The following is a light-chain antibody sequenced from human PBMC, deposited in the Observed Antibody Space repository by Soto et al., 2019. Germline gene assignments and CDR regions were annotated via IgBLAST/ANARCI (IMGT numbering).Light chain of an antibody. CDR3: QQYGDSSWT. J-gene: IGKJ1*01. CDR2: GAY. Sequence: EMGLTQSPGTLSLSPGDRATLSCRASQSVSSNYLAWYPQQKPGQAPRLLIYGAYSMAAGVTDRFSGSGSGTVFTLAILRLEPEDFAVYYCQQYGDSSWTFGQGTKVEIK. V-gene: IGKV3-20*01. CDR1: QSVSSNY.